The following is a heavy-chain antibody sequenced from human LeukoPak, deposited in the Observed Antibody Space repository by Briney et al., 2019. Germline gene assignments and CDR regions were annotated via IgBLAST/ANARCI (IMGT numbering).Heavy chain of an antibody. Sequence: ASVKVSCKASGYSFTRYGISWVRQAPGQGLEWMGWISGSNGSTNYAQKFQGRVTMATDTSTGTAYMDLRNLRFDDTAVYFCARSGRGTYYYFDLWGQGTLVTVSS. J-gene: IGHJ4*02. V-gene: IGHV1-18*01. CDR1: GYSFTRYG. CDR3: ARSGRGTYYYFDL. D-gene: IGHD1-26*01. CDR2: ISGSNGST.